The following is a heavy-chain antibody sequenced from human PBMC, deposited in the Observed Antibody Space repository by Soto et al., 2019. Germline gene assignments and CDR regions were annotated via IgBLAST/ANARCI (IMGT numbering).Heavy chain of an antibody. CDR3: ARVSIAARPDWYFDL. Sequence: QPLSLTFVISGDSVSSNSAACNLIRHSPSRGLEWLGRTYYRSKWYNDYAVSVKSRITINPDTSKNQFSLQLNSVTPEDTAVYYCARVSIAARPDWYFDLWGRGTLVTVSS. J-gene: IGHJ2*01. CDR2: TYYRSKWYN. CDR1: GDSVSSNSAA. D-gene: IGHD6-6*01. V-gene: IGHV6-1*01.